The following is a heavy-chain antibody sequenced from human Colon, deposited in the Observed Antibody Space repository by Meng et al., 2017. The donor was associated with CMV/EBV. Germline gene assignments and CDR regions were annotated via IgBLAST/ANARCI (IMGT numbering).Heavy chain of an antibody. CDR1: GFAVGVDY. V-gene: IGHV3-53*01. CDR3: VTKRAEYCSTGPCPGYFDN. CDR2: IYNADNT. D-gene: IGHD2-2*01. J-gene: IGHJ4*02. Sequence: GESLKISCAASGFAVGVDYMAWVRQAPGKGLEWVSIIYNADNTFYADSVRGRFTISRDNSRNTLFLQLNSLTNGDTAVYYCVTKRAEYCSTGPCPGYFDNWGQGTLVTVSS.